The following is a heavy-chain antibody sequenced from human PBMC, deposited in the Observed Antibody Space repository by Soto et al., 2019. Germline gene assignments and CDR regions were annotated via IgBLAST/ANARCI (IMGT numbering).Heavy chain of an antibody. D-gene: IGHD3-10*01. CDR2: IYYSGST. CDR1: GGSISSSSYY. Sequence: PSETLSLTCTVSGGSISSSSYYWGWIRQPPGKGLEWIGSIYYSGSTYYNPSLKSRVTISVDTSKNQFSLKLSSVTAADTAVYYCARLHYGSESYSVEASFDPWGQGTLVTVSS. J-gene: IGHJ5*02. CDR3: ARLHYGSESYSVEASFDP. V-gene: IGHV4-39*01.